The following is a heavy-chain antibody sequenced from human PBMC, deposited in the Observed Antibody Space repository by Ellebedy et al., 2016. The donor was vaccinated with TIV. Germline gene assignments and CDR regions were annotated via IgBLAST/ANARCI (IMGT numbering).Heavy chain of an antibody. V-gene: IGHV3-7*01. CDR1: GFTFSSYW. CDR2: MNQDGSEI. CDR3: ARAIGSGSSY. Sequence: GESLKISXAASGFTFSSYWMHWVRQAPGKGLEWVANMNQDGSEIHYVDSVKGRFTISRDNAENSLYLQMNSLRAEDTAVYYCARAIGSGSSYWGQGTLVTVSS. J-gene: IGHJ4*02. D-gene: IGHD3-22*01.